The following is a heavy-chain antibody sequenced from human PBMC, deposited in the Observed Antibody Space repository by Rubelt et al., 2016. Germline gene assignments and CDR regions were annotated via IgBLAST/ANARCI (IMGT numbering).Heavy chain of an antibody. Sequence: NWVRQAPGKGLEWVSSISSSSSYIYYADSVKGRFTISRDNAKNSLYLQMNSLRAEDTAVYYCAWWGSGSYEWWDGMDVWGQGTTVTVSS. J-gene: IGHJ6*02. CDR3: AWWGSGSYEWWDGMDV. D-gene: IGHD3-10*01. CDR2: ISSSSSYI. V-gene: IGHV3-21*01.